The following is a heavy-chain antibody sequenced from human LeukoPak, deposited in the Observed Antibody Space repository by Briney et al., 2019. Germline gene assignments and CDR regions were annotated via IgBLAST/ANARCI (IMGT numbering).Heavy chain of an antibody. V-gene: IGHV4-31*03. CDR2: FYYSGST. Sequence: SQTLSLTCTVSGGSISSGGYYWSWIRQHPGKGLEWIGYFYYSGSTYYNPSLKSRVTVSVDTSKNQFSLKLSSVTAADTAVYYCASSVVPAAYYFDYWGQGTLVTVSS. CDR3: ASSVVPAAYYFDY. CDR1: GGSISSGGYY. J-gene: IGHJ4*02. D-gene: IGHD2-2*01.